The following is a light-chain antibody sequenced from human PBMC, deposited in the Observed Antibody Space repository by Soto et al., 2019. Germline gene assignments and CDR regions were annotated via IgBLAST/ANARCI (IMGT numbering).Light chain of an antibody. Sequence: QLVLTQSPSASASLGASVKLTCTLSSGHSNYAIAWHQQQSEKGPRYLMKLNSDGSHSKGDGIPDRFSGSSSGAERYLTISSLQCEDEADYYCQTWGSGIVVFGGGSQLTVL. CDR3: QTWGSGIVV. J-gene: IGLJ2*01. CDR2: LNSDGSH. CDR1: SGHSNYA. V-gene: IGLV4-69*01.